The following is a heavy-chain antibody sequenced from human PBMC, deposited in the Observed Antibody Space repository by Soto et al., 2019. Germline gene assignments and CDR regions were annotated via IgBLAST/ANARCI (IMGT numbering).Heavy chain of an antibody. CDR2: ISSSGSTI. CDR3: ARELSYGSSGYQLDY. Sequence: GGSLRLSCAASGFTFSSYEMNWVRQAPGKGLEWVSYISSSGSTIYYADSVKGRFTISRDNAKNSLYLQMNSLRAEDTAVYYCARELSYGSSGYQLDYWGQGTLVTVSS. J-gene: IGHJ4*02. D-gene: IGHD3-22*01. CDR1: GFTFSSYE. V-gene: IGHV3-48*03.